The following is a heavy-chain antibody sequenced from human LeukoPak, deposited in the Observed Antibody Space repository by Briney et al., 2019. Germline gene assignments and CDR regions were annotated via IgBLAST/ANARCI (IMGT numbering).Heavy chain of an antibody. CDR3: TTAYSSSWYAFDI. Sequence: GSLRLSCAASGFIFSNAWMSWVRQAPGKGLEWVGRIKSKTDGGTTDYAAPVKGRFTISRDDSKNTLYLQMNSLKTEDTAVYYCTTAYSSSWYAFDIWGQGTMVTVSS. V-gene: IGHV3-15*01. CDR2: IKSKTDGGTT. CDR1: GFIFSNAW. J-gene: IGHJ3*02. D-gene: IGHD6-13*01.